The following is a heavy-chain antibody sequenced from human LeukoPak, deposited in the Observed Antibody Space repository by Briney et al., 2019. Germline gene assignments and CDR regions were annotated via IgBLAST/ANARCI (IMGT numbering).Heavy chain of an antibody. CDR2: IYNSGYT. CDR3: ASTSGIH. V-gene: IGHV4-59*08. J-gene: IGHJ4*02. Sequence: PSETLSLTCTVSGVSISTYYWSWIRQPPGKGPEWIGYIYNSGYTDYNPSLKSRVIISVDTSKNQFSLRLSSVTAADTAVYYCASTSGIHWGQGTLVTVSS. D-gene: IGHD3-10*01. CDR1: GVSISTYY.